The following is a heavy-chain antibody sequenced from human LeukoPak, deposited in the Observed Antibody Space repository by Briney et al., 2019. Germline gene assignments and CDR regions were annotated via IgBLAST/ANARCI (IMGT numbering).Heavy chain of an antibody. CDR3: ARVIVLWFGELSRPVEYFQH. D-gene: IGHD3-10*01. V-gene: IGHV1-69*13. Sequence: ASVKVSCKASGGTFSSYAISWVRQAPGQGLEWMGGIIPIFGTANYAQKFQGRVTITADESTSTAYMELSSLGSEDTAVYYCARVIVLWFGELSRPVEYFQHWGQGTLVTVSS. CDR1: GGTFSSYA. CDR2: IIPIFGTA. J-gene: IGHJ1*01.